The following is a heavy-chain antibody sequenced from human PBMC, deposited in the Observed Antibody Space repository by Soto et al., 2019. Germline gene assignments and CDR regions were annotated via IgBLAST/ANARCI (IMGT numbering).Heavy chain of an antibody. J-gene: IGHJ6*02. CDR2: ISSNGGST. D-gene: IGHD2-2*01. CDR3: VKDGVVVPAARPYYYYGMDV. CDR1: GFTFSSYA. V-gene: IGHV3-64D*06. Sequence: PGGSLRLSCSASGFTFSSYAMHWVRQAPGKGLEYVSAISSNGGSTYYADSVKGRFTISRDNSKNTLYLQMSSLRAEDTAVYYCVKDGVVVPAARPYYYYGMDVWGQGTTVTVSS.